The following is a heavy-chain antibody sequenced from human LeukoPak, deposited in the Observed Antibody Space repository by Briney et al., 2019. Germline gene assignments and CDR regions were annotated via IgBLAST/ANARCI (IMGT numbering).Heavy chain of an antibody. D-gene: IGHD2-2*01. CDR2: INPNSGGT. CDR3: ASAGVVVPAEYPNVYSSGPIYGMDV. V-gene: IGHV1-2*02. J-gene: IGHJ6*02. CDR1: GYTFTGYY. Sequence: ASVKVSCKASGYTFTGYYMHWVRQAPGQGLEWMGWINPNSGGTNYAQKFQGRVTMTRDTSISTAYMELSRLRSDDTDVYYCASAGVVVPAEYPNVYSSGPIYGMDVWGQGTTVTVSS.